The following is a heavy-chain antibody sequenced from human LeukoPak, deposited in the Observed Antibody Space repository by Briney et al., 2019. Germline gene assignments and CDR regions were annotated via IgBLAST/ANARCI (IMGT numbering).Heavy chain of an antibody. CDR3: AREADSIRYYYYYMDV. J-gene: IGHJ6*03. CDR2: IYTSGST. V-gene: IGHV4-61*02. Sequence: SETLSLTCTVSGGSISSGSYYWSWIRQPAGKGLEWIGRIYTSGSTNYNPSLKSRVTISVDTSKNQFSLKLRSVTAADTAVYYCAREADSIRYYYYYMDVWGKGTTVTVSS. CDR1: GGSISSGSYY. D-gene: IGHD3-22*01.